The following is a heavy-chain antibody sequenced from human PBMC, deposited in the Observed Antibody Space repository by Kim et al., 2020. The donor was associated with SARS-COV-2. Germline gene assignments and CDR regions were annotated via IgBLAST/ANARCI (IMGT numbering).Heavy chain of an antibody. CDR2: IIPILGIA. CDR3: ARPRERPRDYYYYGMDV. V-gene: IGHV1-69*04. CDR1: GGTFSSYA. J-gene: IGHJ6*02. Sequence: SVKVSCKASGGTFSSYAISWVRQAPGQGLEWMGRIIPILGIANYAQKFQGRVTITADKSTSTAYMELSSLRSEDTAVYYCARPRERPRDYYYYGMDVWGQGTTVTVSS. D-gene: IGHD1-1*01.